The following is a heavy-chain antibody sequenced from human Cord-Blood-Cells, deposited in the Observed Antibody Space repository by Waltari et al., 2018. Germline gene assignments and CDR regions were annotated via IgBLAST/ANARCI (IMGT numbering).Heavy chain of an antibody. V-gene: IGHV1-2*02. J-gene: IGHJ4*02. CDR2: INPNSDDT. CDR1: GYTFTGYY. Sequence: QVQLVQSGAEVKKPGASVKVSCKASGYTFTGYYMHWVRQAPGQGLEWMGCINPNSDDTNAAQKFQGRVTMTRDTSISTAYMELSRLRSDDTAVYYWARGKLGNYFDYWGQGTLVTVSS. CDR3: ARGKLGNYFDY. D-gene: IGHD7-27*01.